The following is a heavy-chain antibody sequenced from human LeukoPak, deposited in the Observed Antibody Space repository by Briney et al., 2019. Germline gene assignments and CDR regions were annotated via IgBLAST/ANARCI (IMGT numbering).Heavy chain of an antibody. CDR1: GGTFSSYA. D-gene: IGHD4-11*01. V-gene: IGHV1-69*01. CDR3: ATPLLSGYSNNVYYFAY. Sequence: GASVKVSCKASGGTFSSYAISWVRQAPGQGLEWMGGIIPIFGTANYAQKFQGRVTITADESTSTAYMEPSSLRSEDTAVYYCATPLLSGYSNNVYYFAYWGQGTLVTVSS. CDR2: IIPIFGTA. J-gene: IGHJ4*02.